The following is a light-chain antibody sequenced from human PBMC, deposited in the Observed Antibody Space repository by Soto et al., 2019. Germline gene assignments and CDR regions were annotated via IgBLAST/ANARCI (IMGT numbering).Light chain of an antibody. J-gene: IGLJ2*01. CDR1: ALPKQY. Sequence: SSELTQPASVSVSPGQTARITCSGDALPKQYAYWYQQKPGQAPVLVIYKDSERPSGIPERFSGSSSGTTVTLTISGVQAEDEADYYCQSADSSGTSYVVFGGGTQLTVL. CDR3: QSADSSGTSYVV. V-gene: IGLV3-25*02. CDR2: KDS.